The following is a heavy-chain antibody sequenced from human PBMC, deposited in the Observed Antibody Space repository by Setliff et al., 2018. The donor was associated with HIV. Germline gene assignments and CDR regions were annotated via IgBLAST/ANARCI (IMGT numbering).Heavy chain of an antibody. CDR2: LNDSGST. J-gene: IGHJ5*02. CDR1: GGSFSDYH. D-gene: IGHD3-16*01. CDR3: ARGTKLVWGRWFDP. Sequence: SETLSLTCAVYGGSFSDYHWSWIRQAPRKRLEWIGELNDSGSTTYNPSVKSRVTISVGTSKNQFSLRLSSVTAADTAVYYCARGTKLVWGRWFDPWGQGTLVTVSS. V-gene: IGHV4-34*01.